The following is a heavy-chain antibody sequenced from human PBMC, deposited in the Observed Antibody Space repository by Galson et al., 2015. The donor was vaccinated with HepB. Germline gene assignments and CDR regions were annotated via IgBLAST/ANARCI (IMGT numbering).Heavy chain of an antibody. CDR1: GFIFRYYS. Sequence: SLRLSCATSGFIFRYYSIHRVRQAPGKGLEWVALISYDGSNKYYADSVKGRFTISRDNSKNTLYLQMDSLRPDDTAVYYCARDKGGSYYFDYWGQGTLVTVSS. V-gene: IGHV3-30*04. CDR2: ISYDGSNK. J-gene: IGHJ4*02. CDR3: ARDKGGSYYFDY. D-gene: IGHD1-26*01.